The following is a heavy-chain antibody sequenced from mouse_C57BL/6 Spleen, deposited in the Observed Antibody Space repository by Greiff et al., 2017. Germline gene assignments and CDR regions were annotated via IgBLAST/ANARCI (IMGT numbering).Heavy chain of an antibody. CDR2: IWGVGST. CDR3: ARTAQANAMDY. D-gene: IGHD3-2*02. CDR1: GFSLTSYG. J-gene: IGHJ4*01. Sequence: QVQLKESGPGLVAPSQSLSITCTVSGFSLTSYGVDWVRQSPGKGLEWLGVIWGVGSTNYNSALKSRMSIRKDNSKCQVFLKMNSLQTDDTAMYYCARTAQANAMDYWGQGTSVTVAS. V-gene: IGHV2-6*01.